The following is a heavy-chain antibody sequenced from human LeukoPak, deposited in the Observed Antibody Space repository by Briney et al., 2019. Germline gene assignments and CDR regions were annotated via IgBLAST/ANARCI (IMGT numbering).Heavy chain of an antibody. CDR2: IYTDGTK. V-gene: IGHV3-74*01. Sequence: GGSLRLSCAASGLTFTSYWMHWVRQAPGKGLVWVSHIYTDGTKGHADSVKGRFTISRDNAKNTVYLQMNSLRAEDTAVYYCASDLSVWGQGTTVTVSS. J-gene: IGHJ6*02. CDR1: GLTFTSYW. CDR3: ASDLSV.